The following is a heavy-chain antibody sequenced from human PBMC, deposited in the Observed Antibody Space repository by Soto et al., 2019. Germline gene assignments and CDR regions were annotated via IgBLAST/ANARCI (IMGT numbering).Heavy chain of an antibody. J-gene: IGHJ4*02. CDR1: GGSISSGGYY. CDR2: IYYSGST. D-gene: IGHD3-22*01. V-gene: IGHV4-31*03. CDR3: ARDCPFYDSSGYYFDY. Sequence: TLSLTCTVSGGSISSGGYYWSWIRQHPGKGLEWIGYIYYSGSTYYNPSLKSRVTISVDTSKNQFSLKLSSVTAADTAVYYCARDCPFYDSSGYYFDYWGQGTLVTVSS.